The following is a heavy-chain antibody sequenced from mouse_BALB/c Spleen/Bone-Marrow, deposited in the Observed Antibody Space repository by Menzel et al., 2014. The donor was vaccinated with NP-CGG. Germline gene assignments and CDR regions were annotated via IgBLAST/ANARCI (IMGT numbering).Heavy chain of an antibody. J-gene: IGHJ4*01. CDR1: GYAFSNYW. V-gene: IGHV1-80*01. CDR2: IYPGDGDT. D-gene: IGHD1-1*01. CDR3: ARRDGSTYYYAMDY. Sequence: QVQLQQSGAELVRPGSSVKISSKASGYAFSNYWMNWVKQRPGQGLEWIGQIYPGDGDTNYNGKFKGKATLTADKSSSTAYMQLSSLTSEDSAVYFCARRDGSTYYYAMDYWGQGTSVTVSS.